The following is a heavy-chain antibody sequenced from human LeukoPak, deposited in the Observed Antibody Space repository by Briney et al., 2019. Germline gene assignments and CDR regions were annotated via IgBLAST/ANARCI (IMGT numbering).Heavy chain of an antibody. CDR1: GFTLSRLW. Sequence: GGSLSLSCAPSGFTLSRLWMRWVRQAPGKGLEWVTNIKQDGREKYYVDSAKGRFTISRENAKNSLYLQMNSLRAEDTAVYYCAKGSSGSLAFDIWGQGTMVTVSS. D-gene: IGHD6-19*01. V-gene: IGHV3-7*03. CDR3: AKGSSGSLAFDI. J-gene: IGHJ3*02. CDR2: IKQDGREK.